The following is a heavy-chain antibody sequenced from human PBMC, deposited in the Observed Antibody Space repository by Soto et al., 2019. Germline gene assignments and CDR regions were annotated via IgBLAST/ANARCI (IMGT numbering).Heavy chain of an antibody. D-gene: IGHD4-17*01. CDR1: GGSMSSSNW. J-gene: IGHJ4*02. V-gene: IGHV4-4*02. CDR3: ARSEATVLDN. CDR2: AHHSGRT. Sequence: QVQLQESGPGLVRPSGTLSLTCTVSGGSMSSSNWWNWVRQPPGKGLEWIGEAHHSGRTNYNPSLKSRVTISVDKSKNHFSLKLSSVTAADTAVYYCARSEATVLDNWGQGTLVTVSS.